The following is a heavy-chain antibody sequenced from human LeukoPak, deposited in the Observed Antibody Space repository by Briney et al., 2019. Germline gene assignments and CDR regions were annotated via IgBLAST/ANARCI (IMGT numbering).Heavy chain of an antibody. V-gene: IGHV1-69*13. J-gene: IGHJ3*02. Sequence: SVKVSCKAPGGTFSSYAISWVRQAPGQGLEWMGGIIPIFGTANYAQKFQGRVTITADESTSTAYVELSSLRSEDTAVYYCARVRGGSDDAFDIWGQGTMVTVSS. CDR1: GGTFSSYA. D-gene: IGHD2-15*01. CDR3: ARVRGGSDDAFDI. CDR2: IIPIFGTA.